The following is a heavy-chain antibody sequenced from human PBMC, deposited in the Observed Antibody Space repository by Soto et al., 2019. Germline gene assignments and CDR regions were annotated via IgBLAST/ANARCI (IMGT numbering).Heavy chain of an antibody. J-gene: IGHJ3*02. CDR2: INERGGST. Sequence: GGSLRLSCADSGFTFSTYALSWVRQAPGKGLEWVSAINERGGSTYYADSVKGRFTISRDNSKNTLYLQMNSLRAEDTALYSCAKDKSGTTAFDIWGQGTMVTVSS. CDR3: AKDKSGTTAFDI. V-gene: IGHV3-23*01. CDR1: GFTFSTYA. D-gene: IGHD1-1*01.